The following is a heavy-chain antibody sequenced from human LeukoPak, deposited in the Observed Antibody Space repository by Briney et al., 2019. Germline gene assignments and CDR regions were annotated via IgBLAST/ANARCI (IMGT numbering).Heavy chain of an antibody. Sequence: PGGSLRLSCAASGFTFSSYGMSWVRQAPGKGLEWVSAISGSGGSTYYADSVKGRFTISRDNSKNTLNLQMNSLRAEDTAVYYCAKAKEYYYDSSGYTFDYWGQGTLVTVSS. CDR3: AKAKEYYYDSSGYTFDY. CDR1: GFTFSSYG. V-gene: IGHV3-23*01. CDR2: ISGSGGST. J-gene: IGHJ4*02. D-gene: IGHD3-22*01.